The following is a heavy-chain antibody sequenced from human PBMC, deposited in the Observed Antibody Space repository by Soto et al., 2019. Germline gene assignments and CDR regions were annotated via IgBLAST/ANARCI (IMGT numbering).Heavy chain of an antibody. CDR1: GFTFSSCG. CDR2: ISYDGSNK. V-gene: IGHV3-30*03. D-gene: IGHD3-16*01. Sequence: SLRLSLAASGFTFSSCGMHWVRQAPGKGLERVQVISYDGSNKYYADYVEVRFTISRDNPKKTLYLQMNSLRAEDTAVYYCAAIDYDRWLVYLYXWGQVT. J-gene: IGHJ4*02. CDR3: AAIDYDRWLVYLYX.